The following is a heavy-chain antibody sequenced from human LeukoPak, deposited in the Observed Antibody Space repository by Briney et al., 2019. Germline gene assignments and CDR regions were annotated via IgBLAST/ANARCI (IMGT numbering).Heavy chain of an antibody. CDR3: ARGSYYYDSSGPDYYYYGMDV. CDR1: GGTFSSYA. D-gene: IGHD3-22*01. V-gene: IGHV1-69*01. J-gene: IGHJ6*02. Sequence: SVKVSCKASGGTFSSYAISWVRQAPGQGLEWMGGVIPILGAANYAQKFQGRVTITADESTSTAYMELSSLRSEDTAVYYCARGSYYYDSSGPDYYYYGMDVWGQGTTVTVSS. CDR2: VIPILGAA.